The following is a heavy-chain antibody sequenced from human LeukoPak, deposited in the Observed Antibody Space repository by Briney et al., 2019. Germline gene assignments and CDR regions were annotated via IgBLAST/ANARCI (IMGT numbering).Heavy chain of an antibody. CDR2: IYHSGTT. J-gene: IGHJ3*02. V-gene: IGHV4-4*02. Sequence: SGPLSLTCAVSGGSISSFTWWSWVRQPPGKGLEWIGEIYHSGTTNYNPSLKSGVSISVDRSKNRFSLKMSSVTAADTAVYYCAAAQGAFDIWGQGTMVTVSS. D-gene: IGHD6-6*01. CDR3: AAAQGAFDI. CDR1: GGSISSFTW.